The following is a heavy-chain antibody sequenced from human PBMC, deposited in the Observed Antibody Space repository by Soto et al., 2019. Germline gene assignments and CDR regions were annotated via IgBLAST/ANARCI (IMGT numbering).Heavy chain of an antibody. CDR1: GGSFSGYY. CDR3: ARGSPSPLRYCSGGSCYSIDY. V-gene: IGHV4-34*01. CDR2: INHSGST. J-gene: IGHJ4*02. Sequence: QVQLQQWGAGLLKPSETLSLTCAVYGGSFSGYYWSWIRQPPGKGLEWIGEINHSGSTNYNPSLKSRVTISVDTSKNQFSLKLSSVTAADTAVYYCARGSPSPLRYCSGGSCYSIDYWGLGTLVTVSS. D-gene: IGHD2-15*01.